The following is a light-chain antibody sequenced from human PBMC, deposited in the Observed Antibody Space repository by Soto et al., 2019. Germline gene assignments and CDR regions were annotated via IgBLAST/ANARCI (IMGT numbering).Light chain of an antibody. Sequence: EIVMTQSPATLSVSPCERVTLSCSSSQSVNSNLACYQQKPGQAPRLLIYHASTRATGIPARFSGSGSGTEFTLTISSLQSEDFAIFYCQQFNNWPPITFGGGTKWIS. J-gene: IGKJ4*01. CDR2: HAS. CDR3: QQFNNWPPIT. V-gene: IGKV3D-15*01. CDR1: QSVNSN.